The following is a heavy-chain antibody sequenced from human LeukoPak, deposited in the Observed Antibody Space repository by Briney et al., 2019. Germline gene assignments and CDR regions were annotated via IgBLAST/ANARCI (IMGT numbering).Heavy chain of an antibody. J-gene: IGHJ5*02. CDR2: ISAYNGNT. CDR3: AREAGGYDFWSGYSWFDP. D-gene: IGHD3-3*01. V-gene: IGHV1-18*01. CDR1: GYTFTSYG. Sequence: ASVKVPCKASGYTFTSYGISWVRQAPGQGLEWMGWISAYNGNTNYAQKLQGRVTMTTDTSTSTAYMELRSLRSDDTAVYYCAREAGGYDFWSGYSWFDPWGQGTLVTVSS.